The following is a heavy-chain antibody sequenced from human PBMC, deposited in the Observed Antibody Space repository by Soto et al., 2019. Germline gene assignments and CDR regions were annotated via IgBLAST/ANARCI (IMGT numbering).Heavy chain of an antibody. CDR3: AKARCSTTNCYVPDY. Sequence: GGSLRLSCAASGFTFRTYTMSWVRRAPGKGLEWVSAISGSGGSPSYADSVQGRFSISRDNPKKTLYLQMNSLRAEDTAVYYCAKARCSTTNCYVPDYWGQGTLVTVSS. V-gene: IGHV3-23*01. CDR2: ISGSGGSP. J-gene: IGHJ4*02. D-gene: IGHD2-2*01. CDR1: GFTFRTYT.